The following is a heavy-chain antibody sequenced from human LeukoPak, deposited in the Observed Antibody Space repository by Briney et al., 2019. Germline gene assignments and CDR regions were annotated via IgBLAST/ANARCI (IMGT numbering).Heavy chain of an antibody. CDR2: KNKDGGKK. D-gene: IGHD1-7*01. J-gene: IGHJ6*02. CDR3: ARDLKLELPASSGYCYGMDV. CDR1: GFGFSVYS. Sequence: GGSLRLSFAAPGFGFSVYSITWFGQPPGKGLGWLPNKNKDGGKKYYVDSVKGRFTISRDNARKSLCLQMSSLRAEDTAVYYCARDLKLELPASSGYCYGMDVWGQGTTVTVSS. V-gene: IGHV3-7*01.